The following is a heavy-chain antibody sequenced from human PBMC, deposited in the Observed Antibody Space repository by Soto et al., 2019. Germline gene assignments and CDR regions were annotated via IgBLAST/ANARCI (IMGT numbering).Heavy chain of an antibody. CDR2: INPSGGST. V-gene: IGHV1-46*03. Sequence: QVQLVQSGAEVKKPGASVKVSCKASGHPFTSYYMHWVGQVTGKGLAWLGIINPSGGSTNYAQKFTGRVTIARDTSTITGYSEMSSVRAGETSVWYCARGYPPRDQVGGLHLAHWGQGTLVTVSS. CDR1: GHPFTSYY. J-gene: IGHJ4*02. D-gene: IGHD1-26*01. CDR3: ARGYPPRDQVGGLHLAH.